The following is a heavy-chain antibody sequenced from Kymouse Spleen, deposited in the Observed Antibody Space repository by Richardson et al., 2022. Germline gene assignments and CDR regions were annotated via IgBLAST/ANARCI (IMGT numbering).Heavy chain of an antibody. V-gene: IGHV3-73*02. Sequence: EVQLVESGGGLVQPGGSLKLSCAASGFTFSGSAMHWVRQASGKGLEWVGRIRSKANSYATAYAASVKGRFTISRDDSKNTAYLQMNSLKTEDTAVYYCTRQDYDILTGYYNWFDPWGQGTLVTVSS. J-gene: IGHJ5*02. CDR2: IRSKANSYAT. CDR1: GFTFSGSA. CDR3: TRQDYDILTGYYNWFDP. D-gene: IGHD3-9*01.